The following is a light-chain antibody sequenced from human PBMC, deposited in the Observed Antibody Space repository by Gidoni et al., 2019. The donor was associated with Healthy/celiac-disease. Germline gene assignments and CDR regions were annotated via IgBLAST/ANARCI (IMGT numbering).Light chain of an antibody. CDR1: SSNSGSHT. CDR2: SNN. V-gene: IGLV1-44*01. J-gene: IGLJ2*01. CDR3: AAWDDSLHGLV. Sequence: QSVLTQPPSASGTTGQSVTVSCSGSSSNSGSHTVNWYQQLPGTAPQLLIYSNNQRPPGVPDRFSGSKSGTSASLAISGLQSEDEADYYCAAWDDSLHGLVFGGGTKLTVL.